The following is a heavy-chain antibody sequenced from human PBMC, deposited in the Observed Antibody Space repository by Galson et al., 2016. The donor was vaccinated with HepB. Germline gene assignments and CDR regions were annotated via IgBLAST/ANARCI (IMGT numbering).Heavy chain of an antibody. D-gene: IGHD3-16*02. CDR1: VGPFTSFS. V-gene: IGHV4-34*01. Sequence: ETLSLTCAVSVGPFTSFSWPWTLRPPGKGLEWFEDVDPSGTTYSNCPLKCRVTFTIDTAKTQFSLNLTSVTAADTAVYYCAMNFYDYFWGGYPLWGQGTMVTVSS. J-gene: IGHJ3*01. CDR2: VDPSGTT. CDR3: AMNFYDYFWGGYPL.